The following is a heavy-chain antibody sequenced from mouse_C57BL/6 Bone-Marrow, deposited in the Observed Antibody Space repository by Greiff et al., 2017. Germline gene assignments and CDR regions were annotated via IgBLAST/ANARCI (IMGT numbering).Heavy chain of an antibody. D-gene: IGHD1-1*01. CDR3: ARPGLMTTVVATDY. CDR1: GYTFTSYW. V-gene: IGHV1-64*01. Sequence: QVQLQQSGAELVKPGASVKLSCKASGYTFTSYWMHWVKQRPGQGLEWIGMIHPNSGSTNYNEKFKSKATLTVDKSSSTAYMQLSSLTSEDSAVYYCARPGLMTTVVATDYWGQGTSVTVSS. CDR2: IHPNSGST. J-gene: IGHJ4*01.